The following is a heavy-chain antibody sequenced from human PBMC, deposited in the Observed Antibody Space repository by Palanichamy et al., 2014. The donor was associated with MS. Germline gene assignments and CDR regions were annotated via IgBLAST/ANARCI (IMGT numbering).Heavy chain of an antibody. J-gene: IGHJ2*01. CDR3: ATCAIGDWYFDL. D-gene: IGHD3-16*01. CDR1: GFTFSTYW. Sequence: EVQLVETWGRPRSTPGGSLRLSCAASGFTFSTYWMSWVRQAPGKGLEWVANIKQDGSEKYYVDSVKGRFTISRDNAKNSLYLQMNSLRADDTAVYYCATCAIGDWYFDLWGRGTLVTVSS. V-gene: IGHV3-7*01. CDR2: IKQDGSEK.